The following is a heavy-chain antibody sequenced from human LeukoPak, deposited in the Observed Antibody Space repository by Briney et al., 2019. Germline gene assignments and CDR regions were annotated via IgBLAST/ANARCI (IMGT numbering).Heavy chain of an antibody. V-gene: IGHV3-53*01. J-gene: IGHJ6*03. CDR2: IYSGGST. CDR1: GITVSNNY. CDR3: ARGSSYNDYYYYMDV. Sequence: PGGSLTLSCAASGITVSNNYMSWVRQAPGKGLEWVSVIYSGGSTYYADSVKGRYSISRDNSKNTLYLQMNTLRAEDTAVYYCARGSSYNDYYYYMDVWGEGTMVTVSS. D-gene: IGHD6-13*01.